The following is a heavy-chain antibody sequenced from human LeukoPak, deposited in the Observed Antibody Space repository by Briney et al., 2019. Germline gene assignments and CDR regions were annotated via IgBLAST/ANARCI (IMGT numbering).Heavy chain of an antibody. D-gene: IGHD6-13*01. V-gene: IGHV1-2*02. J-gene: IGHJ5*02. CDR2: INPNNDGT. Sequence: ASVKVSCKASGYTFTGYYMHWVRQAPGQGLEWMGWINPNNDGTIYAQRFQGRVTMTRDTSISTAYMELSSLRSDDTAVYYSARDRIAASNWFDPWGQGTLVTVSS. CDR1: GYTFTGYY. CDR3: ARDRIAASNWFDP.